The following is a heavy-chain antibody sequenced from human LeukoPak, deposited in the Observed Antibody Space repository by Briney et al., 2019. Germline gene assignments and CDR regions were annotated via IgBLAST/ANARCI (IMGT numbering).Heavy chain of an antibody. J-gene: IGHJ5*02. CDR2: IYYSGST. D-gene: IGHD1-26*01. CDR1: GGSISSGDYY. V-gene: IGHV4-30-4*08. CDR3: ARWDGDP. Sequence: SQTLSLTCTVSGGSISSGDYYWSWIRQPPGKGLEWIGYIYYSGSTNYNPSLKSRVTISVDTSRNQFSLNLNSVTAADTAIYYCARWDGDPWGQGTLVTVSS.